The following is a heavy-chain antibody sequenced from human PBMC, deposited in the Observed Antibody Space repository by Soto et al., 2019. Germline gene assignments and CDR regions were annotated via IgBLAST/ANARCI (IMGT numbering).Heavy chain of an antibody. CDR3: AEDGIRDVRSVSAFLLNRSYDL. Sequence: GKGQEYVSAITSNGGNTDYASSVKGRFTISRDNSKNTLYLQMGSLRAEDIAFFFRAEDGIRDVRSVSAFLLNRSYDL. D-gene: IGHD3-10*02. CDR2: ITSNGGNT. J-gene: IGHJ2*01. V-gene: IGHV3-64*01.